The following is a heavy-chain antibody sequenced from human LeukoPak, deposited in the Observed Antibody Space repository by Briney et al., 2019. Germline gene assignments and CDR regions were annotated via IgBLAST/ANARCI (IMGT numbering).Heavy chain of an antibody. Sequence: PGRSLRLSCAASGFTFDDYAMHWVRQAPGKGLEWVSGISWNSGSIGYADSVKGRFTISRDNAKNSLYLQMNSLRAEDTALYYCAKIPSSLDAFDIWGQGTMVTVSS. CDR3: AKIPSSLDAFDI. V-gene: IGHV3-9*01. CDR1: GFTFDDYA. CDR2: ISWNSGSI. D-gene: IGHD1-26*01. J-gene: IGHJ3*02.